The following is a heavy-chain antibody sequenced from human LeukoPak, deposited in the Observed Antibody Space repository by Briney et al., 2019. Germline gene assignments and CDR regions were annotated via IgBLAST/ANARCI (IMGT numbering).Heavy chain of an antibody. J-gene: IGHJ4*02. CDR3: TTDDDYGDYEWVY. CDR2: ISSSGSTI. CDR1: GFTFSSYE. D-gene: IGHD4-17*01. V-gene: IGHV3-48*03. Sequence: GGSLRLSCAASGFTFSSYEMNWVRQAPGKGLEWVSYISSSGSTIYYADSVKGRFTISRDNAKNSLYLQMNSLKTEDTAVYYCTTDDDYGDYEWVYWGQGTLVTVSS.